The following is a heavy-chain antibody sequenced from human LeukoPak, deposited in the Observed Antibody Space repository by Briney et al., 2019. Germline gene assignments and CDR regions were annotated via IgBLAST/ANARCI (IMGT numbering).Heavy chain of an antibody. CDR1: GFTFSSYD. D-gene: IGHD6-19*01. J-gene: IGHJ4*02. CDR2: IGTAGDT. CDR3: ARGGWYEPFDY. Sequence: QPGRSLRLSCAASGFTFSSYDMHWVRQATGKGLEWVSAIGTAGDTYYPGSVKGRFTISRENAKNSLYLQMNSLRAGDTAVYYCARGGWYEPFDYWGQGTLVTVSS. V-gene: IGHV3-13*04.